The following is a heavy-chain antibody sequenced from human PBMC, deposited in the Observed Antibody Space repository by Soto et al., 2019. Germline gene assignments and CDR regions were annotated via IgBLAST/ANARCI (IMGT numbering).Heavy chain of an antibody. CDR3: GRESDGMITFGSYYFDC. Sequence: PSETLCRTGTVSGASMRSDYWSCIRQPPGKEPEWIGHIYHSGSTNYNPSLKSLVTISVDTAKSQFSLKLDSVTTAATAVPYCGRESDGMITFGSYYFDCWGQGSLVTVSS. CDR1: GASMRSDY. D-gene: IGHD3-16*01. V-gene: IGHV4-59*01. CDR2: IYHSGST. J-gene: IGHJ4*02.